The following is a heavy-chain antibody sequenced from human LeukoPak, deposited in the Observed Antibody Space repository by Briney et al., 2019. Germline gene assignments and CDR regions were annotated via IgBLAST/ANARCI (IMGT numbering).Heavy chain of an antibody. CDR2: IYYSGST. Sequence: PSETLSLTCTVSGGSISSSSYYWGWVRQPPGKGLEWIGSIYYSGSTYYNPSLKSRVTISVDTSKNQFSLKLSSVTAADTAVYYCARLLIPAYYYGSGSYIPNWFDPWGQGTLVTVSS. CDR1: GGSISSSSYY. CDR3: ARLLIPAYYYGSGSYIPNWFDP. V-gene: IGHV4-39*01. D-gene: IGHD3-10*01. J-gene: IGHJ5*02.